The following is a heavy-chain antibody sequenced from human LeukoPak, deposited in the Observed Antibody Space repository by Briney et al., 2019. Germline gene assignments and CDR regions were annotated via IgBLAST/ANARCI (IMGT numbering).Heavy chain of an antibody. V-gene: IGHV3-23*01. D-gene: IGHD3-22*01. Sequence: PGGSLRLSCAASGFTFSSYAMSWVRQAPGKGLEWVSAISGSAGSTNYADSVKGRVTVSRDNSKSTLYLQMNSLRAEDTAVYYCAKSSYYDSSGYYREYYFDYWGQGTLVTVSS. CDR1: GFTFSSYA. J-gene: IGHJ4*02. CDR3: AKSSYYDSSGYYREYYFDY. CDR2: ISGSAGST.